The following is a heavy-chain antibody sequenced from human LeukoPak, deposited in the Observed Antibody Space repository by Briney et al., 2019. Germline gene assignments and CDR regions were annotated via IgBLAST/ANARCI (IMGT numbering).Heavy chain of an antibody. CDR2: IYSGGST. CDR3: ASEQQLTPPFYYYGMDA. Sequence: PGGSLRLSCAASGFTFSSYAMSWVRQAPGKGLEWVSVIYSGGSTYYADSVKGRFTISRDNSKNTLYLQMNSLRAEDTAVYYCASEQQLTPPFYYYGMDAWGQGTTVTVSS. D-gene: IGHD6-13*01. J-gene: IGHJ6*02. V-gene: IGHV3-53*01. CDR1: GFTFSSYA.